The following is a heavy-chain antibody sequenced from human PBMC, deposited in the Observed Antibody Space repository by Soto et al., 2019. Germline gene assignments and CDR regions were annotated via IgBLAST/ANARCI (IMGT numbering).Heavy chain of an antibody. D-gene: IGHD3-10*01. CDR3: ATDLGVALAPLSILYFQQ. CDR2: FDPEEGKM. J-gene: IGHJ1*01. CDR1: GYSLNELC. Sequence: ASVKVSCKVSGYSLNELCMHWVREPPGKGLEWIGGFDPEEGKMIYVQNFQGRVTMTEDTSTDTAYMELNSLTSEDTAIYYCATDLGVALAPLSILYFQQWGQGT. V-gene: IGHV1-24*01.